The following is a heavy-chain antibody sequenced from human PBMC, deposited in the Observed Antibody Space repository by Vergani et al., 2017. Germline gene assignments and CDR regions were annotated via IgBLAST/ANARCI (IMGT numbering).Heavy chain of an antibody. J-gene: IGHJ6*02. V-gene: IGHV4-59*01. Sequence: VQLQESGPGLVKPSEIPSITCTVSGGSISSYYWSWIRQPPGEGLEWIGYIYYSGSTNYNPSLKSRVTISIDTSKNQVTLKLSSVTAADTAVYYCAGWVGRYYFYSVTEVWGQGPMV. D-gene: IGHD2-15*01. CDR2: IYYSGST. CDR3: AGWVGRYYFYSVTEV. CDR1: GGSISSYY.